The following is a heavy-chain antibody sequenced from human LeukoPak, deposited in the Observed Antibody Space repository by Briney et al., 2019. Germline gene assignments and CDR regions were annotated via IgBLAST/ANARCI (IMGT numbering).Heavy chain of an antibody. V-gene: IGHV4-4*02. Sequence: PSETLSLTCAVSGGSISSSNWWSWVRQPPGKGLEWIGEIYHSGSTNYNPSLKSRVTISLDKSKNQFSLQLTSVTAADTAVYYCARAAPNYYDSSGYSRSLFDYWGQGTLVTVSS. J-gene: IGHJ4*02. CDR1: GGSISSSNW. CDR3: ARAAPNYYDSSGYSRSLFDY. CDR2: IYHSGST. D-gene: IGHD3-22*01.